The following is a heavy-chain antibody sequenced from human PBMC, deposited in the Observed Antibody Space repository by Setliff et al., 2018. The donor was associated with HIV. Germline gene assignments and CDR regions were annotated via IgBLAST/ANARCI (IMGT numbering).Heavy chain of an antibody. CDR1: GGTFRTFG. CDR3: ARDWKHVFDI. V-gene: IGHV1-69*13. CDR2: SIPIFGTA. J-gene: IGHJ3*02. Sequence: SVKVSCKASGGTFRTFGISWVRQAPGQGLEWMGGSIPIFGTAKYAQKFQGRVTITADESTSTAYMELSSLRSEDTAVYYCARDWKHVFDIWGQGTMVTVSS. D-gene: IGHD1-1*01.